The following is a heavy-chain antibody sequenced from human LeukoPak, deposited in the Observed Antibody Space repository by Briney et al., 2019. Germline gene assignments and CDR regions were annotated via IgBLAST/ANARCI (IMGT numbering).Heavy chain of an antibody. CDR1: GFTLSSYA. D-gene: IGHD6-13*01. V-gene: IGHV3-23*01. CDR2: ISGSVDNT. J-gene: IGHJ4*02. CDR3: AKETRYSSSWYDY. Sequence: GGSLRLSCTASGFTLSSYAMSWVRQAPGDGLEWVSTISGSVDNTNYAEAGKGRFTISKNNSKNTMYLQMNSLRAEDTAVYYCAKETRYSSSWYDYWGQGTLVTVSS.